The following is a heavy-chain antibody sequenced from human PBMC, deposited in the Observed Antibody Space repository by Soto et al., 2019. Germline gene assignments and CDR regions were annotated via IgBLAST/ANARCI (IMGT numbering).Heavy chain of an antibody. CDR1: GFTFSTYW. V-gene: IGHV3-74*01. J-gene: IGHJ4*02. CDR2: ISTDGSST. Sequence: EVQLVESGGGLVQPGGSLRLSCAAAGFTFSTYWMHWVRQGPGKGLVWVSRISTDGSSTTYADSVKGRFTISRDNAKNTLYLQMNSLSAEDTAVYYCASATGSNHPFDYWGQGSLVTVSS. CDR3: ASATGSNHPFDY. D-gene: IGHD2-2*01.